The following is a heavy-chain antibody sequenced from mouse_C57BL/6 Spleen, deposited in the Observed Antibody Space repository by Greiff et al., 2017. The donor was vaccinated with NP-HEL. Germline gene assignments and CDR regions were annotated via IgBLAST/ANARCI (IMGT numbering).Heavy chain of an antibody. V-gene: IGHV1-82*01. CDR3: ARGGGGYDVEDFDY. CDR2: IYPGDGDT. J-gene: IGHJ2*01. Sequence: QVQLKESGPELVKPGASVKISCKASGYAFSSSWMNWVKQRPGKGLEWIGRIYPGDGDTNYNGKFKGKATLTADKSSSTAYMQLSSLTSEDSAVYFCARGGGGYDVEDFDYWGQGTTLTVSS. D-gene: IGHD2-14*01. CDR1: GYAFSSSW.